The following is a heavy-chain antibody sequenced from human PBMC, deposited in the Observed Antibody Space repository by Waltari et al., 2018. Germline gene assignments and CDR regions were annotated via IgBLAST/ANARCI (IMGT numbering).Heavy chain of an antibody. Sequence: QVQLQESGPGLVKPSETLSLTCTVSGGSISSYYWSWIRQPPGKGLEWIGYIYYSGSTNYNPSLKSRVTISVDTSKNQFSLKLRSVTAADTAVYYCARGSSGMATSEFDYWGQGTLVTVSS. CDR3: ARGSSGMATSEFDY. V-gene: IGHV4-59*01. J-gene: IGHJ4*02. D-gene: IGHD5-12*01. CDR2: IYYSGST. CDR1: GGSISSYY.